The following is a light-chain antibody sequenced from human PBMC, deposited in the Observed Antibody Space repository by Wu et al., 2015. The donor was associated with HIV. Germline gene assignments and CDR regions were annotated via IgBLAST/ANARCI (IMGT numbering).Light chain of an antibody. Sequence: EIVLTQSPATLSLSPGERATLSCRASQSVSTNLAWYQQKPGQAPRLLIYGASTRATGIPARFSGSGSGTGFTLTITNMQSEDFTLYYCQQYHDWPYTFGQGTKLEI. CDR3: QQYHDWPYT. CDR2: GAS. J-gene: IGKJ2*01. CDR1: QSVSTN. V-gene: IGKV3-15*01.